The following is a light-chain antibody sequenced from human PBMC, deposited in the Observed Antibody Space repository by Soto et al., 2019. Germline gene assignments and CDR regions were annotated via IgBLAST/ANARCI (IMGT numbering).Light chain of an antibody. CDR3: SSYTSSSPRV. Sequence: QSALTQPASVSGSPGQSITISCTGASSDVGGYNYVSWYQQHPGKAPKLMIYDVSNRPSGVSNRFSGSKSGNTASLTISGLQAEDEADYYCSSYTSSSPRVFGGGTKLTAL. J-gene: IGLJ3*02. CDR1: SSDVGGYNY. CDR2: DVS. V-gene: IGLV2-14*01.